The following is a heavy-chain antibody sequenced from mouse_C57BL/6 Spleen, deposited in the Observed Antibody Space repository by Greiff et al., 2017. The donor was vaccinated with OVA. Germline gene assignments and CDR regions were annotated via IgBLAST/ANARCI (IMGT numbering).Heavy chain of an antibody. J-gene: IGHJ2*01. D-gene: IGHD3-3*01. CDR2: IYPNSGST. V-gene: IGHV1-64*01. CDR1: GYTFTSYW. CDR3: ARTKRDLYNFDY. Sequence: QVQLQQPGAELVKPGASVKLSCKASGYTFTSYWMHWVKQRPGQGLEWIGMIYPNSGSTNYNEKFKSKATLTVDKSSSTAYMQISSLTSEDSAVYYCARTKRDLYNFDYWGQGTTLTVSS.